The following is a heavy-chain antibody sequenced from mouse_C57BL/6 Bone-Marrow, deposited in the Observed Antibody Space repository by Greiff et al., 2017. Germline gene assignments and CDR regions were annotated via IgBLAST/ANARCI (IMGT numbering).Heavy chain of an antibody. J-gene: IGHJ4*01. V-gene: IGHV5-6*01. CDR1: GFTFSSYG. CDR2: ISSGGSYT. Sequence: EVQLVESGGDLVKPGGSLKLSCAASGFTFSSYGMSWVRQTPDKRLEWVATISSGGSYTYYPDSVKGRFTISRDNAKNTLYLQMSSLKSEDTAMYYCERHGNYLYYYAMDYWGQGTSVTVSS. CDR3: ERHGNYLYYYAMDY. D-gene: IGHD2-1*01.